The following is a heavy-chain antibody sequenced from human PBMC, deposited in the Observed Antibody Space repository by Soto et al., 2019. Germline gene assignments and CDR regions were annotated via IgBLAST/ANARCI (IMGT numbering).Heavy chain of an antibody. CDR2: IYSIGTT. D-gene: IGHD4-17*01. J-gene: IGHJ2*01. V-gene: IGHV4-31*01. CDR3: ALRQDSAPTVHWFFDL. Sequence: QVQLQESGPGLVKPSETLSLKCSVSGDSILSGGYYWTWIRQHPGKGLEWIGYIYSIGTTFYNPSLGGLVSISVDVSKSLLALTLSSATAADTAVYYCALRQDSAPTVHWFFDLWGRGSLVTVSS. CDR1: GDSILSGGYY.